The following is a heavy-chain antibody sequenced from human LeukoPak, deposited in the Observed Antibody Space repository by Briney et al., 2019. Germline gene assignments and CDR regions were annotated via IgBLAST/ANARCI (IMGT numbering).Heavy chain of an antibody. Sequence: GSLRLSCAASGFTFSSYAMSWVRQPPGKGLEWIGEIYHSGSTNYNPSLKSRVTISVDKSRNQFSLKLSSVTAADTAVYYCARRGGSSWPLDYWGQGTLVTVSS. CDR2: IYHSGST. D-gene: IGHD6-13*01. J-gene: IGHJ4*02. CDR3: ARRGGSSWPLDY. V-gene: IGHV4-4*02. CDR1: GFTFSSYAM.